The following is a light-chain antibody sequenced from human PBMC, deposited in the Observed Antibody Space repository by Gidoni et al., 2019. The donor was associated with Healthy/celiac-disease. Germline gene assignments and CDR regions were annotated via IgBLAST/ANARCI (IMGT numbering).Light chain of an antibody. CDR1: QSINSY. CDR3: QQSYSTPRT. CDR2: AAS. J-gene: IGKJ1*01. V-gene: IGKV1-39*01. Sequence: IQMTQSPSSLSASVGDRVTITCRTSQSINSYLNWYQQKPGKAPKLLSHAASSLQSGVPSRGSGSGSGTDFTLTISSLQPEDFATYYCQQSYSTPRTFGQGTKVEIK.